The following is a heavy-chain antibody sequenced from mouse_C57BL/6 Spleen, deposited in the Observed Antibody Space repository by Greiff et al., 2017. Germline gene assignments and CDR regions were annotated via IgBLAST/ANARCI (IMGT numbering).Heavy chain of an antibody. CDR2: ISYDGSN. Sequence: EVQLQESGPGLVKPSQSLSLTCSVTGYSITSGYYWNWIRQFPGNKLEWMGYISYDGSNNYNPSLKNRISITRDTSKNQFFLKLNSVTTEDTATYYCARGDYDYAMDYWGQGTSVTVSS. V-gene: IGHV3-6*01. J-gene: IGHJ4*01. CDR3: ARGDYDYAMDY. D-gene: IGHD2-4*01. CDR1: GYSITSGYY.